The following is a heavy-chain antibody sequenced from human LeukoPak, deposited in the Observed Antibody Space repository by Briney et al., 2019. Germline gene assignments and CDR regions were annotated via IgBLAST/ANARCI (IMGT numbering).Heavy chain of an antibody. CDR3: ARVGAAPGHFDY. V-gene: IGHV1-18*01. CDR1: GYSFAGYG. Sequence: ASVKVSCKASGYSFAGYGISWVRQAPGQGLEWIGWISTDSGNTNYAHNLQGRITVTTETSTSTAYMELRSLRSDDTAVYYCARVGAAPGHFDYWGQGTQVTVSS. D-gene: IGHD6-13*01. J-gene: IGHJ4*02. CDR2: ISTDSGNT.